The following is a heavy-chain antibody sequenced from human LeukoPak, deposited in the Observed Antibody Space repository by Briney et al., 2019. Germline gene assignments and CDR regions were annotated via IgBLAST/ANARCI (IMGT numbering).Heavy chain of an antibody. CDR2: ISPSSDTI. V-gene: IGHV3-48*04. Sequence: GGSLRLSCAASGLTFSSYSMNWVRQAPGKGPEWVSYISPSSDTIKYADSVRGRFTISRDNAQNSLYLQVNSLRAEDTAVYYCAKDGGFWSGYGPPYFDYWGQGNLVTVSS. CDR3: AKDGGFWSGYGPPYFDY. CDR1: GLTFSSYS. J-gene: IGHJ4*02. D-gene: IGHD3-3*01.